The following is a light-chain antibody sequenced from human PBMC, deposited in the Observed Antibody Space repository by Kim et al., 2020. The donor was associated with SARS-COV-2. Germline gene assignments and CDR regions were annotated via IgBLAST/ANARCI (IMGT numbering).Light chain of an antibody. CDR2: AKN. J-gene: IGLJ2*01. CDR3: KSRDTSGDRLV. Sequence: LGQPVRITCQGDSLRTYYASWYQQKPGQAPALVIYAKNNRPSGIPDRFSGSSSGNTASLTITGAQAEDEADYYCKSRDTSGDRLVFGGGTKLTVL. V-gene: IGLV3-19*01. CDR1: SLRTYY.